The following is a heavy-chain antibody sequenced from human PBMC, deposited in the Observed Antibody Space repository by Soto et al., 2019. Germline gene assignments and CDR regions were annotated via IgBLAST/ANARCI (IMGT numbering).Heavy chain of an antibody. J-gene: IGHJ6*03. CDR3: AKGSGSFNYYCYYYRDV. CDR2: IWYDGSNK. Sequence: QVQLVESGGGVVQPGKSLRLSCAASGLTFSSYGMHWVRQAPGKGLEWVALIWYDGSNKYYADSVKGRFTISRDNSKSTLYLQMNSLRAVDTAVYYCAKGSGSFNYYCYYYRDVWGKGTTVTFSS. V-gene: IGHV3-33*06. CDR1: GLTFSSYG. D-gene: IGHD3-10*01.